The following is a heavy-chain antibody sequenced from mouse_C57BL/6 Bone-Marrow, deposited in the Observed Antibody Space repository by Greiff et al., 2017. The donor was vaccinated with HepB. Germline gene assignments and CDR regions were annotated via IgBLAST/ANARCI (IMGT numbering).Heavy chain of an antibody. CDR3: ARGGTVVATDYFDY. V-gene: IGHV1-80*01. CDR2: IYPGDGDT. D-gene: IGHD1-1*01. J-gene: IGHJ2*01. Sequence: VQLQQSGAELVKPGASVKISCKASGYAFSSYWMNWVKQRPGKGLEWIGQIYPGDGDTNYNGKFKGMATLTADKSSSTAYMQLSSLTSEDSAVYFCARGGTVVATDYFDYWGQGTTLTVSS. CDR1: GYAFSSYW.